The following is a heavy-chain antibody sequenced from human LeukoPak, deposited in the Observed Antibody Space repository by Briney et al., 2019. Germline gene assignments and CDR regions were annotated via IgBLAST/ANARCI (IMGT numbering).Heavy chain of an antibody. V-gene: IGHV4-39*07. J-gene: IGHJ4*02. D-gene: IGHD6-13*01. Sequence: SETLSLTCTVSGGSITSGSYYWGWIRQPPGKGLEWIGSIYYNGGAYYNPSLKGRVTISVDTSKNQFSLKLSSVTAADTAVYYCASGGSSWYSVDYWGQGTLVTVSS. CDR2: IYYNGGA. CDR3: ASGGSSWYSVDY. CDR1: GGSITSGSYY.